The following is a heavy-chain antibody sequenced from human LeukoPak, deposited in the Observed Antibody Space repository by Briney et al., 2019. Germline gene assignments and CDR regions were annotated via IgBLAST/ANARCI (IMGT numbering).Heavy chain of an antibody. CDR1: GYTFTSYY. J-gene: IGHJ6*02. D-gene: IGHD3-3*01. V-gene: IGHV1-46*01. Sequence: ASVKVSCKASGYTFTSYYMHWVRQAPGQGLEWMGIINPSGGSTSYAQKFQGRVTMTRDTSTSTVYMELSSLRSEDTAVYYCARDMGGVMIFGVVIAFYGMDVWGQGTTVTVSS. CDR3: ARDMGGVMIFGVVIAFYGMDV. CDR2: INPSGGST.